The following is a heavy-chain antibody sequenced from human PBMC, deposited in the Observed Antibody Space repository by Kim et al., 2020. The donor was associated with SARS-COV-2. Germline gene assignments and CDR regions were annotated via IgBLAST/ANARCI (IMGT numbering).Heavy chain of an antibody. Sequence: GGSLRLSCAASGFTFSSYAMHWVRQAPGKGLEWVAVISYDGSNKYYADSVKGRFTISRDNSKNTLYLQMNSLRAEDTAVYYCATPPRGGSYYYYYGMDV. D-gene: IGHD1-26*01. CDR3: ATPPRGGSYYYYYGMDV. V-gene: IGHV3-30-3*01. CDR1: GFTFSSYA. J-gene: IGHJ6*01. CDR2: ISYDGSNK.